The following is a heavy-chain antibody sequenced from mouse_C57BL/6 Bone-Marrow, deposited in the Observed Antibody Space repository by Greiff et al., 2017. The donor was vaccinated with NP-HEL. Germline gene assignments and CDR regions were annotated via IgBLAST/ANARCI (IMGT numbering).Heavy chain of an antibody. V-gene: IGHV1-80*01. J-gene: IGHJ1*03. CDR3: ARRRRWYFDV. CDR1: GYAFSSYW. Sequence: VQLQESGAELVKPGASVKISCKASGYAFSSYWMNWVKQRPGKGLEWIGQIYPGDGDTNYNGKFKGKATLTADKSSSTAYMQLSSLPSEDSAVYFCARRRRWYFDVWGTGTTVTVSS. CDR2: IYPGDGDT.